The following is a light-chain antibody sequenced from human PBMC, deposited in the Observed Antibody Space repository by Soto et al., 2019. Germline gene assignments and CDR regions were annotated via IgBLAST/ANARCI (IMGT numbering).Light chain of an antibody. Sequence: IRMTQSPSSFSASTGDRVTITCRASQGISSYLAWYQQKPGKAPKLLIYAASTLQSGVPSRFSGSGSGTDFILTISSLQPEDVATYYCQKYNSASSLTFGGGTKVDIK. V-gene: IGKV1-27*01. CDR2: AAS. CDR1: QGISSY. CDR3: QKYNSASSLT. J-gene: IGKJ4*01.